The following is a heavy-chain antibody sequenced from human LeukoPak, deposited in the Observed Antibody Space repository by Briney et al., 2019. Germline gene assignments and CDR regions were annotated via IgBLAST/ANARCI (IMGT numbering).Heavy chain of an antibody. CDR2: INTGSTYT. CDR3: TREDNWYFDL. Sequence: GVSLRLSCAASGFTFSDYYMTWIRQAPGKGLEWLSYINTGSTYTNYANSVKGRFTISRDNAKNSLNLQLNSLRAEDTAVYYCTREDNWYFDLWGRGTLVTVSS. V-gene: IGHV3-11*05. J-gene: IGHJ2*01. CDR1: GFTFSDYY.